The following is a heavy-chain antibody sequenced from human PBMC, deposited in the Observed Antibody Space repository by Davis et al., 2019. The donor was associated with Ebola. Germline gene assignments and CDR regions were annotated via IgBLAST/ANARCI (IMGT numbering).Heavy chain of an antibody. CDR1: GISFSSYA. D-gene: IGHD3-10*01. Sequence: GESLKISCSASGISFSSYAMDWVRQAPGKGLEWLAVIWHDGSNEKYADSVKGRFTMSRDNSKNTLYLEMNSLTAEDTAVYFCARDVWFGKLRSAALDIWGQGTMVTVSS. CDR3: ARDVWFGKLRSAALDI. J-gene: IGHJ3*02. CDR2: IWHDGSNE. V-gene: IGHV3-33*01.